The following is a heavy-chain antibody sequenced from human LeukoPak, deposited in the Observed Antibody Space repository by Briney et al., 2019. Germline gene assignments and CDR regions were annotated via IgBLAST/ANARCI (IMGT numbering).Heavy chain of an antibody. CDR2: IQSDGSNK. CDR3: AKAFGSSWSLFHY. V-gene: IGHV3-30*02. D-gene: IGHD6-13*01. Sequence: YGMHWVRQAPGKGLEWVAFIQSDGSNKYYADSVKGRFTISRDNSKNTLYLQMNSLRAEDTATFYCAKAFGSSWSLFHYWGQGTLVTVSS. J-gene: IGHJ4*02. CDR1: YG.